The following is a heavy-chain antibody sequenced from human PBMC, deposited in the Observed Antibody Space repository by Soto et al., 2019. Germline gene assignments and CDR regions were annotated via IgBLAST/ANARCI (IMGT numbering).Heavy chain of an antibody. J-gene: IGHJ6*02. CDR3: ARAPQRSDYGMDL. D-gene: IGHD3-3*01. CDR1: GGSISSGGYY. V-gene: IGHV4-31*03. CDR2: IYVTGST. Sequence: PSETLSLTCSVSGGSISSGGYYWSWMRQHPGKGLEWIGLIYVTGSTYYNPSLKSRVSISLDTSKNQFSMKVNSVTAADTAVYYCARAPQRSDYGMDLWGQGTTVTVSS.